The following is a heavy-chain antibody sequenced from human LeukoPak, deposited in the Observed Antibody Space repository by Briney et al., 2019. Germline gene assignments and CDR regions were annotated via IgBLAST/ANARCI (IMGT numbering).Heavy chain of an antibody. D-gene: IGHD3-16*01. V-gene: IGHV3-48*03. CDR1: GFIFNTYE. CDR2: ISGDGTTI. CDR3: VSAYGGLLDH. Sequence: PPGGSLRLSCEASGFIFNTYEMIWVRQAPGKGLEWISYISGDGTTIYYADSVKGRFTISRDNAKKSLFLQMNSLRAEDTAVYFCVSAYGGLLDHWGQGTLVTVSS. J-gene: IGHJ4*02.